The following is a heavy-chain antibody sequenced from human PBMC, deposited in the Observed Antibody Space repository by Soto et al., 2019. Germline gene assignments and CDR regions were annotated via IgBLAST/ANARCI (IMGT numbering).Heavy chain of an antibody. CDR3: ARVLRIAALRPHWFDP. J-gene: IGHJ5*02. CDR1: GGSISSGDYY. CDR2: IYYSGST. D-gene: IGHD6-13*01. V-gene: IGHV4-30-4*01. Sequence: SETLSLTCTVSGGSISSGDYYWSWIRQPPGKGLEWIGYIYYSGSTYYNPSLKSRVTISVDTSKNQFSLKLSSVTAADTAVYYCARVLRIAALRPHWFDPWGQGTLVPFSS.